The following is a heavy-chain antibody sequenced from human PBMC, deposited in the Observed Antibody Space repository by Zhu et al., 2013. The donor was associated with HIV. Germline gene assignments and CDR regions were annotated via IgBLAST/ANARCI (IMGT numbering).Heavy chain of an antibody. D-gene: IGHD6-19*01. CDR3: ATAPIRILGVAGPYYFDP. CDR1: GGTFSSYA. CDR2: MNPNSSNT. J-gene: IGHJ4*02. Sequence: QVQLVQSGAEVKKPGSSVKVSCKASGGTFSSYAINWVRQAPGQGLEWLGWMNPNSSNTGYAPKFRGRVSMTRNTSINTAYLDLTSLKSDDTAIYYCATAPIRILGVAGPYYFDPWGQGTLVTVSS. V-gene: IGHV1-8*02.